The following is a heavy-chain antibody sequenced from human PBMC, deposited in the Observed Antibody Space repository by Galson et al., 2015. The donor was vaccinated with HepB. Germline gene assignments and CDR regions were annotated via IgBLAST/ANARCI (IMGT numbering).Heavy chain of an antibody. Sequence: SVKVSCKASGGTFGSYSIGWVRQAPGQGLEWMGGIIPIFNIINYAQKFQGRVTFTADESATTVYMELTSLRSEDTAVYYRARVGLAGKFYYYFDYWGQGTPVTVSS. CDR2: IIPIFNII. CDR3: ARVGLAGKFYYYFDY. D-gene: IGHD6-19*01. J-gene: IGHJ4*02. CDR1: GGTFGSYS. V-gene: IGHV1-69*13.